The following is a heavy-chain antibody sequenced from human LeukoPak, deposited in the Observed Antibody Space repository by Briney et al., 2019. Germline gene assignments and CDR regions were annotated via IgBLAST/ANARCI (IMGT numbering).Heavy chain of an antibody. D-gene: IGHD2-2*01. CDR1: GDSVSSNSAA. Sequence: SQTLSLTCVLSGDSVSSNSAAWNWIRQSPSRGLEWLGRTYYRSKWYNNYAVSVKSRITIKPDTSKNQFSLQLNSVTPEDTAVYYCARGASWNFDYWGQGTLVTVSS. CDR2: TYYRSKWYN. CDR3: ARGASWNFDY. J-gene: IGHJ4*02. V-gene: IGHV6-1*01.